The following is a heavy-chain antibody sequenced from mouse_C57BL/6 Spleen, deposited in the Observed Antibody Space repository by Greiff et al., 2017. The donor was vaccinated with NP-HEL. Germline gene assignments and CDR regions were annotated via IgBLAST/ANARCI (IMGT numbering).Heavy chain of an antibody. CDR1: GFSLSTSGMG. Sequence: QVTLKVCGPGILQSSQTLSLTCSFSGFSLSTSGMGVSWIRQPSGKGLEWLAHIYWDDDKRYNPSLKSRLTISKDTSRNQVFLKITSVDTADTATYYCARSYDGYSFDYWGQGTTLTVSS. J-gene: IGHJ2*01. V-gene: IGHV8-12*01. CDR3: ARSYDGYSFDY. D-gene: IGHD2-3*01. CDR2: IYWDDDK.